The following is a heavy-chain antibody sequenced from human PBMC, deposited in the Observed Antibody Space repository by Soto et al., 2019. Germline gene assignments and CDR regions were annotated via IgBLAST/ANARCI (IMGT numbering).Heavy chain of an antibody. V-gene: IGHV4-59*01. CDR1: GGSISSYY. CDR3: ARGGSSWYNWFDP. CDR2: IYYSGST. J-gene: IGHJ5*02. D-gene: IGHD6-13*01. Sequence: SETLSLTCTVSGGSISSYYWSWIRQPPGKGLEWIGYIYYSGSTNYNPSLKSRVTISVDTSKNQFSLKLSSVTAADTAVYYCARGGSSWYNWFDPWGQGTRVTVSS.